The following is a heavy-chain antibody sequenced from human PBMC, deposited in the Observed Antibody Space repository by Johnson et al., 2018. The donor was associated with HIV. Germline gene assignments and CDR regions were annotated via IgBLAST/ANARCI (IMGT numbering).Heavy chain of an antibody. Sequence: VQLVESGGGVVQPGRSLRLSCAASGFAFSSYAMHWVRQAPGKGLEWVSVIYSGGSTYYADSVKGRFTISRDNSKNTLYLQMNSLRIDDTGVYYCAKDLGAAELTPDVFDLWGQGTMVTVSS. V-gene: IGHV3-NL1*01. CDR1: GFAFSSYA. D-gene: IGHD1-7*01. CDR3: AKDLGAAELTPDVFDL. CDR2: IYSGGST. J-gene: IGHJ3*01.